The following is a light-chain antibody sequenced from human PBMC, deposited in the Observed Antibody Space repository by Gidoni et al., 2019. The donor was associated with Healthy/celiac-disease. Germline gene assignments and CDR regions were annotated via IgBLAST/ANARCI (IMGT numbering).Light chain of an antibody. CDR3: QQRSNWPGT. J-gene: IGKJ3*01. CDR1: QRGSSY. Sequence: EIVLTQSPATLSLSPGERATLSCRASQRGSSYLAWDQQKPGQAPRLLIYDASNRATGIPARFSGSGSGTDFTLTISSLEPEDFAVYYCQQRSNWPGTFGPGTKVDIK. V-gene: IGKV3-11*01. CDR2: DAS.